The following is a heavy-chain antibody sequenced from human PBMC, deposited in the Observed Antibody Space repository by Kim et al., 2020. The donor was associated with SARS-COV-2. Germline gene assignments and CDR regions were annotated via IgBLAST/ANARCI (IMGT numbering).Heavy chain of an antibody. Sequence: SLKSRVTISVDTSKNQFSLKLSSVTAADTAVYYCARDRPSTVTTWGGFDYWGQGTLVTVSS. J-gene: IGHJ4*02. D-gene: IGHD4-17*01. CDR3: ARDRPSTVTTWGGFDY. V-gene: IGHV4-59*01.